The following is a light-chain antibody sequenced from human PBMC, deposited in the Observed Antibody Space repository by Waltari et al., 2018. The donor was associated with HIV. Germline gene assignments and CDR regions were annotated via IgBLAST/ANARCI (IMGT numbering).Light chain of an antibody. CDR2: WAS. CDR3: QQYYSTPYT. J-gene: IGKJ2*01. CDR1: QSDLYSSNNKNS. V-gene: IGKV4-1*01. Sequence: DIVMTQSPDSLAVSLGERATINCKSSQSDLYSSNNKNSLAWYQQKPGQPPTLLISWASTRNSGVPDRFSGSGSGTDVALTISSLQAEDVAVYCCQQYYSTPYTFGQGTKLGIK.